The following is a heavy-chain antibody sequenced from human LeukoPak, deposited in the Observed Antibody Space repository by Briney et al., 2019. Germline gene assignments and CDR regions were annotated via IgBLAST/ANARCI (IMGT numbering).Heavy chain of an antibody. CDR3: AKDRANFGY. CDR1: GFTFSSNA. CDR2: ISGSGVST. Sequence: QSGGSLRLSCAASGFTFSSNAMSWVRQAPGKGLEWVSGISGSGVSTYYVDSVKGRFTISRDNSKNTLYLQMNSLRAEDTAVYYCAKDRANFGYWGQGTLVTVSS. J-gene: IGHJ4*02. V-gene: IGHV3-23*01.